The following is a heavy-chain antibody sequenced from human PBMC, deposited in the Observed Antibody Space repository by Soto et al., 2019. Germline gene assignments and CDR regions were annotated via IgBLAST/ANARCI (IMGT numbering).Heavy chain of an antibody. J-gene: IGHJ4*02. CDR1: DDSFRGAEYY. V-gene: IGHV4-61*08. Sequence: SETLSLTCTVSDDSFRGAEYYWSWIRQPLGKGPEWIGYTYYNGDTKYNPALRSRVTMSEDTSKNQFSLRLSSVTAADTAVYFCARCPDYIDGWRTFDLWGRGILVTVSS. D-gene: IGHD6-19*01. CDR2: TYYNGDT. CDR3: ARCPDYIDGWRTFDL.